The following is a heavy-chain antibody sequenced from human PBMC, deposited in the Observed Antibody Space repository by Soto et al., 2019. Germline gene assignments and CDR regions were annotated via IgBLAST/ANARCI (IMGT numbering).Heavy chain of an antibody. CDR3: ARGSYSVAYGMDV. CDR1: GFSFSSYG. CDR2: IWYDGSNK. V-gene: IGHV3-33*01. J-gene: IGHJ6*02. D-gene: IGHD1-26*01. Sequence: QVQLVESGGGVVQPGRSVRLSCAASGFSFSSYGMHWVRQAPGKGLEWVAVIWYDGSNKYYADSVKGRLTISRDNSKNTVYLQMNSLRAEDTAVYYCARGSYSVAYGMDVWGQGTTVTVPS.